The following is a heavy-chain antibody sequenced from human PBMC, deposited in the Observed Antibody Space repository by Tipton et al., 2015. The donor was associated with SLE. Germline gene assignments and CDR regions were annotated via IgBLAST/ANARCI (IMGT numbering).Heavy chain of an antibody. Sequence: SLRLSCAASGFTFSNYAMYWVRQAPGKGLEWVAFILSDGSRQYYADSVKGRFTISRDNSRDTLFLQMNSLSEDTAVYYCARGQLMGRAAPYIDVWGRGTTVIVSS. D-gene: IGHD1-1*01. CDR3: ARGQLMGRAAPYIDV. V-gene: IGHV3-30*02. J-gene: IGHJ6*03. CDR2: ILSDGSRQ. CDR1: GFTFSNYA.